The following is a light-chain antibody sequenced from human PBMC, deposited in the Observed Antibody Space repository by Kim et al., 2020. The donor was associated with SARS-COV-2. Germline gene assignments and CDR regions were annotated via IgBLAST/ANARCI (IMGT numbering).Light chain of an antibody. CDR2: GAS. CDR3: QQYSHWPPYT. CDR1: QSVSSN. J-gene: IGKJ2*01. V-gene: IGKV3-15*01. Sequence: EIVMTQSPATLSVSPGERATLSCRASQSVSSNLAWYRQKPGQAPRLLIYGASTRATDIPARFSGSGSGTEFTLIINSLQSEDFAVYYCQQYSHWPPYTFGQGTKLEI.